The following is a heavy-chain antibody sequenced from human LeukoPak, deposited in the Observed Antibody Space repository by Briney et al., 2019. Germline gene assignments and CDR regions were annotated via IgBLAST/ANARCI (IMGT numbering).Heavy chain of an antibody. CDR1: GGSVSGSSYY. CDR3: ARHADSGFGQLAFDY. V-gene: IGHV4-39*01. D-gene: IGHD3-10*01. Sequence: SETLSLTCSVSGGSVSGSSYYWGWIRQPPGKGLEWIGSIYYSRSTYYNPSLKSRVTISVDTSKNQFSLKLSSVTAADTAVYYCARHADSGFGQLAFDYWGQGTLLTVSS. J-gene: IGHJ4*02. CDR2: IYYSRST.